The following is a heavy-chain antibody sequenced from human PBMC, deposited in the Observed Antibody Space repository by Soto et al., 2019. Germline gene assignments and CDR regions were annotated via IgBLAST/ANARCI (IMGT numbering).Heavy chain of an antibody. CDR1: GYSFTSYW. V-gene: IGHV5-51*01. CDR3: ARHGGYCSSTSCYYFDY. D-gene: IGHD2-2*01. Sequence: GESLKISCKGSGYSFTSYWIGWVRQMPGKGLEWMGIIYPGDSDTRYSPSFQGQVTISADKSISTAYLQWSSLKASDTAMYYCARHGGYCSSTSCYYFDYWGQGTLVTVSS. J-gene: IGHJ4*02. CDR2: IYPGDSDT.